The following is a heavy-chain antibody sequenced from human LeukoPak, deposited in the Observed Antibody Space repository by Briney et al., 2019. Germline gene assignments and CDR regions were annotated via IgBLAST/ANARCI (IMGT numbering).Heavy chain of an antibody. CDR1: GGTFNSYA. V-gene: IGHV1-69*06. Sequence: GASVKVSCKASGGTFNSYAISWVRQAPGQGLEWMGGIIPIFDTANYAQKFQGRVTITADKSTSTAYMELSSLRSEDTAVYYCARAVQVTTGGLFDYWGQGTLVTVSS. CDR2: IIPIFDTA. D-gene: IGHD4-17*01. CDR3: ARAVQVTTGGLFDY. J-gene: IGHJ4*02.